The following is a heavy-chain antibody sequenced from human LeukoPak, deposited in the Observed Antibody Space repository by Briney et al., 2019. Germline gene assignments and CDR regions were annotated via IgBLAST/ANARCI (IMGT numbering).Heavy chain of an antibody. J-gene: IGHJ5*02. D-gene: IGHD4-23*01. CDR2: IIPILGIA. V-gene: IGHV1-69*10. Sequence: GASVKVSCKASGYTFTSYAISWVRQAPGQGLEWIGRIIPILGIANYAQKFQGRVTITADKSTSTAYMELSSLRSEDTAVYYCARGSMTTVVTENWFDPWGQGTLVTVSS. CDR1: GYTFTSYA. CDR3: ARGSMTTVVTENWFDP.